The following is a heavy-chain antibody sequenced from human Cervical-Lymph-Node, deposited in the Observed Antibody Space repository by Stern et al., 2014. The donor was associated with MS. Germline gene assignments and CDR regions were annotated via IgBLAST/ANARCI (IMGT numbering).Heavy chain of an antibody. CDR2: ISYDGRNR. Sequence: VQLVESGGGVVQPGRSLRISCAASGFTFSDYTMHWVRQAPGKGPEWVALISYDGRNRYYADSVKGRFTISRDKSKNTLYLQMNTLKTEDTAVFYCARSGSYFSPFDYWGQGTLVTVSS. CDR1: GFTFSDYT. J-gene: IGHJ4*02. CDR3: ARSGSYFSPFDY. D-gene: IGHD1-26*01. V-gene: IGHV3-30*04.